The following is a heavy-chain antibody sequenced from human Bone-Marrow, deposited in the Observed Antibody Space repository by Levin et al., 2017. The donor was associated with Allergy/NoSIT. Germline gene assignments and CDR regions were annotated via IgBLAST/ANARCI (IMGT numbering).Heavy chain of an antibody. D-gene: IGHD3-22*01. CDR2: ISSGSGSR. CDR3: ARETTYYFDSVNLRAGWYFDL. J-gene: IGHJ2*01. V-gene: IGHV3-48*03. Sequence: GESLKISCAASGFGFSSYDMNWVRQRPGKGLEWVSYISSGSGSRYYADSVKGRFTVSRDNGKNSLYLQMNSLRVEDTAIYYCARETTYYFDSVNLRAGWYFDLWGRGTLVTVSS. CDR1: GFGFSSYD.